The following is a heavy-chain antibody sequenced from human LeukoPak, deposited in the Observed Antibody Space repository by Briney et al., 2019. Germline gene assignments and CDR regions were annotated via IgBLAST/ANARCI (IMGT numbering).Heavy chain of an antibody. V-gene: IGHV3-20*04. D-gene: IGHD2-8*02. CDR1: GFTFDDYS. Sequence: GGSLRLSCAASGFTFDDYSMSWVRQAPGEGLEWVSGINWNGGSTGYADSVKGRFTISRDNAKNSLYLQMNSLRAEDTALYYCARGTGGSYFDYGGQGTLVTVSS. J-gene: IGHJ4*02. CDR2: INWNGGST. CDR3: ARGTGGSYFDY.